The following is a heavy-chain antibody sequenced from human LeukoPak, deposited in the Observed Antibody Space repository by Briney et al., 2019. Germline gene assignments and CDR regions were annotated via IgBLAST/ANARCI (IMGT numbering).Heavy chain of an antibody. J-gene: IGHJ4*02. D-gene: IGHD1-26*01. CDR2: IYYSGST. V-gene: IGHV4-30-4*01. Sequence: PSQTLSLTCTVSGGSISSGDYYWSWIRQPPGKGLEWIGYIYYSGSTYYNPSLKSRVTISVDTSKNQFSLKLSSVTAADTAVYYCGGGSYAHSDYFDYRGQGTLVTVSS. CDR1: GGSISSGDYY. CDR3: GGGSYAHSDYFDY.